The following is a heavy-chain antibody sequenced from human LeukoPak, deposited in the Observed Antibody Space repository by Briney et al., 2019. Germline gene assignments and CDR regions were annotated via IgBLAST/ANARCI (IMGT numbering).Heavy chain of an antibody. CDR2: IVVGSGNT. D-gene: IGHD3-22*01. CDR3: AAGYYDSTLADAFDI. J-gene: IGHJ3*02. CDR1: GFTFTSSA. V-gene: IGHV1-58*02. Sequence: SVKVSCKASGFTFTSSAMQWVRQARGQRLEWIGWIVVGSGNTNYAQKFQERVTITRDMSTSTAYMELSSLRSEDTAMYYCAAGYYDSTLADAFDIWGQGTMVTVSS.